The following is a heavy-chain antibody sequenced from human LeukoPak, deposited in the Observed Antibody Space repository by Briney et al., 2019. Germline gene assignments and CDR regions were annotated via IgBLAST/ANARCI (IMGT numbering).Heavy chain of an antibody. D-gene: IGHD5-24*01. CDR3: ARGGRRDGYNLIDY. CDR2: IIPIFGTA. J-gene: IGHJ4*02. CDR1: GGTFSSYA. Sequence: SVEVSCKASGGTFSSYAISWVRQAPGQGLEWMGGIIPIFGTANYAQKFQGRVTITADKSTSTAYMELSSLRSEDTAVYYCARGGRRDGYNLIDYWGQGTLVTVSS. V-gene: IGHV1-69*06.